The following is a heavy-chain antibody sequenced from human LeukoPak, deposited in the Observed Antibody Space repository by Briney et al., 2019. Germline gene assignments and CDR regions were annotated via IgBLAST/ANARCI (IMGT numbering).Heavy chain of an antibody. D-gene: IGHD6-19*01. CDR1: GFTFSSYG. Sequence: GRSLRLSCAASGFTFSSYGMHWVRQAPGKGLEWEAYISYDGIYKNYTDSVKGRFTIARDNSKTTLYLQMISLRPEDSAVYFCAKDRSTGWYAGFDFWGQGTLVTVSS. CDR2: ISYDGIYK. CDR3: AKDRSTGWYAGFDF. V-gene: IGHV3-30*18. J-gene: IGHJ5*01.